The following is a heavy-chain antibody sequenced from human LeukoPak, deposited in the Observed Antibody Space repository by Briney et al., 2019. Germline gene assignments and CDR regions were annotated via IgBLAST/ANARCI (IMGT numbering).Heavy chain of an antibody. Sequence: SETLSLTCTVTGGSISSYYWSWIRQPAGKGRAGIGYIYYSGSTNYNPSLKSRVTISVDTSKNQFSLKLSSVTAADTAVYYCARAYDSGWYPFDYWGQGTLVTVSS. V-gene: IGHV4-59*01. CDR1: GGSISSYY. CDR3: ARAYDSGWYPFDY. D-gene: IGHD6-19*01. J-gene: IGHJ4*02. CDR2: IYYSGST.